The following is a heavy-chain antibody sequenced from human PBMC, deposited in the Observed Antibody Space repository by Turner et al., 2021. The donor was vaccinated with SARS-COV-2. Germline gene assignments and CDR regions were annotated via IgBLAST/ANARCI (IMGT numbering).Heavy chain of an antibody. CDR3: ASPFDY. Sequence: EVHLVESGGGLVQPGGSLRLSCVASGFTFSTYSMNWVRQAPGKWLEWVSYSDSSSSTIYYADSVKGRFTISRDNAKNSLYLQMNSLRADDTAVYYCASPFDYWGQGTLVTVSS. V-gene: IGHV3-48*01. CDR1: GFTFSTYS. CDR2: SDSSSSTI. J-gene: IGHJ4*02.